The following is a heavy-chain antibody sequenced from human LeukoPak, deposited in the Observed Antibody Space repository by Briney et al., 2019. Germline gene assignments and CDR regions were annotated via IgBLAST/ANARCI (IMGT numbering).Heavy chain of an antibody. D-gene: IGHD2-15*01. CDR1: GGSINSGSYY. V-gene: IGHV4-61*02. Sequence: PSETLSLTCTVSGGSINSGSYYWTWIRQPAGKGLEWIGRIYTGGSTNYSPALKSRVTISLDTSKNQFSLKLFSVTAADTAVYYCARDAPPPCCSVGTCYFDYWGQGSLVTVSS. J-gene: IGHJ4*02. CDR2: IYTGGST. CDR3: ARDAPPPCCSVGTCYFDY.